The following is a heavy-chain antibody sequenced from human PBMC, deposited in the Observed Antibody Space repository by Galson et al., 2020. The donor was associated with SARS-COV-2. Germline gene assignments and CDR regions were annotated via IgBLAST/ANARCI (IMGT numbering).Heavy chain of an antibody. Sequence: GGSLRLSCAASGFTFSSYGMHWVRQAPGQGLERVAAIWYDGSNKYYADPVKGRFTISRDNSKNTLYLQMNSLRAEDTAVYYCAKDGGYSYEYYYYMDVWGKGTTVTVSS. CDR2: IWYDGSNK. V-gene: IGHV3-33*06. CDR1: GFTFSSYG. D-gene: IGHD5-18*01. CDR3: AKDGGYSYEYYYYMDV. J-gene: IGHJ6*03.